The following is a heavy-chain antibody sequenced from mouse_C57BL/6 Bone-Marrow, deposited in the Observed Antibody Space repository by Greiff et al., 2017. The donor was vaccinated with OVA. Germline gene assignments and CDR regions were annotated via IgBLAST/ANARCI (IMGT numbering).Heavy chain of an antibody. D-gene: IGHD2-2*01. CDR2: IYPSDSET. Sequence: VQLQQPGAELVRPGSSVKLSCKASGYTFTSYWMDWVKQRPGQGLEWIGNIYPSDSETHYNQKFKDKATLTVDKSSSTAYMQLSSLTSEDSAVYYCARSEGLRFDYWGQGTTLTVSS. J-gene: IGHJ2*01. V-gene: IGHV1-61*01. CDR1: GYTFTSYW. CDR3: ARSEGLRFDY.